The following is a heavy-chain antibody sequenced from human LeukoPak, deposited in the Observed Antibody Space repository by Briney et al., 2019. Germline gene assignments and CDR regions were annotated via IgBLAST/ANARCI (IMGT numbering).Heavy chain of an antibody. Sequence: GSLRLSCAASGFKFSDFWMTWVRQTPGKGLEWVANIKEDGSEEYHVDSVKGRFTISRDNTKSSLFLQMHSLRGDDTAVYYCVRDSRPGGAMGLYHNFDFWGQGTLVTVSS. V-gene: IGHV3-7*01. D-gene: IGHD3-16*01. J-gene: IGHJ4*02. CDR2: IKEDGSEE. CDR3: VRDSRPGGAMGLYHNFDF. CDR1: GFKFSDFW.